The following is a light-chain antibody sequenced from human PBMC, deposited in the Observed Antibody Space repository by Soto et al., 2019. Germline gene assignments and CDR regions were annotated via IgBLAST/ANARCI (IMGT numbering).Light chain of an antibody. Sequence: QSALTQSASVSGSPGQSITISCTGTSSDVGGYNDVSWYQQHPGKAPHLIIYDVSNRPSGVSTRFSGSKSGNTASLTISGLQAEDADDYSGSSYTSTNSWVFGGGTKVTVL. CDR3: SSYTSTNSWV. CDR1: SSDVGGYND. V-gene: IGLV2-14*01. J-gene: IGLJ3*02. CDR2: DVS.